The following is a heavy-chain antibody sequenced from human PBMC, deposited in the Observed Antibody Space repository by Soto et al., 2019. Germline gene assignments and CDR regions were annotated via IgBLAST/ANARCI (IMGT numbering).Heavy chain of an antibody. Sequence: SETLSLTCTVSGGPISSSSYYWGWIRQPPGKGLEWIGSIYYSGSTYYNPSLKSRVTISVDTSKNQFSLKLSSVTAADTAVYYCARQKEGYIWGSYRATNWFDPWGQGTLVTVSS. V-gene: IGHV4-39*01. CDR2: IYYSGST. J-gene: IGHJ5*02. CDR1: GGPISSSSYY. CDR3: ARQKEGYIWGSYRATNWFDP. D-gene: IGHD3-16*02.